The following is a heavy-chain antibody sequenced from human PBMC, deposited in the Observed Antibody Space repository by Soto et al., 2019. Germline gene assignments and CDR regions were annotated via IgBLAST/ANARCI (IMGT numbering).Heavy chain of an antibody. Sequence: GGSLRLSCAASGFTFDDYAMHWVRQAPGKGLEWVSGISWNSGSIGYADSVKGRFTISRDNAKNSLYLQMNSLRAEDTALYYCAKDVSSGWYYFDYWGQGTLVTVS. D-gene: IGHD6-19*01. V-gene: IGHV3-9*01. CDR2: ISWNSGSI. CDR3: AKDVSSGWYYFDY. CDR1: GFTFDDYA. J-gene: IGHJ4*02.